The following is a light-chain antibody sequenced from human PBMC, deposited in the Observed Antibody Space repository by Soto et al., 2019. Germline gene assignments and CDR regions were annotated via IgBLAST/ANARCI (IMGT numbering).Light chain of an antibody. J-gene: IGKJ1*01. CDR3: QQYYSIPWT. Sequence: DIVMTQSPDSLAASLGERATINCKSSQSVLYSSNNNNHLAWYQQKPGQPPKLLIYWASTRESGVPDRFSGSGSWTDFTLTISSLQAEDVAVYYCQQYYSIPWTFGQGTRVEIK. V-gene: IGKV4-1*01. CDR2: WAS. CDR1: QSVLYSSNNNNH.